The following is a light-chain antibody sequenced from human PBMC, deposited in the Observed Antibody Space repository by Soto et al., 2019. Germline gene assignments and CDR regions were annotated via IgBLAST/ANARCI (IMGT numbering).Light chain of an antibody. CDR2: DVT. Sequence: QSVLTQPRSVSASPGQSVTISCTGTSSDVGRYDYVSWYQQHPGKAPKLIVYDVTERPSGVPDRFSGSKSGNTASLTISGLQAEDEADYSCGSWDSSLSAYVFGTGTKVTVL. CDR1: SSDVGRYDY. J-gene: IGLJ1*01. CDR3: GSWDSSLSAYV. V-gene: IGLV2-11*01.